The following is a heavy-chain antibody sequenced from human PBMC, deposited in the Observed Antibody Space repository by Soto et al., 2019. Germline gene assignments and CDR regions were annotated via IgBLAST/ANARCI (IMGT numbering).Heavy chain of an antibody. V-gene: IGHV4-30-4*01. D-gene: IGHD2-15*01. J-gene: IGHJ5*01. CDR3: ARGRYCLTGRCFPNWFDS. CDR2: IYKSATT. Sequence: SETLSLTCSVSGDSISTVDYFWAWIRQPPGQALEYIGYIYKSATTYYNPSFESRVAISLGTSKSQFSLNVTSVTAADTAVYFCARGRYCLTGRCFPNWFDSWGQGTLVTVSS. CDR1: GDSISTVDYF.